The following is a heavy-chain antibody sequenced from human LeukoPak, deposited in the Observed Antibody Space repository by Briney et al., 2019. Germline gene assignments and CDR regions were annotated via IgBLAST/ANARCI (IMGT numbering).Heavy chain of an antibody. CDR3: AKLVRRDCTGISTTVALDH. CDR2: IRGSGETT. CDR1: GFTFSNYA. Sequence: PGGSLRLSCAASGFTFSNYAMSWVRQAPGKGLEWVSAIRGSGETTYYADSVKGRFTISRDNSKNTLYLQMSSLRAEDTAVYFCAKLVRRDCTGISTTVALDHWGQGTLVTVSS. D-gene: IGHD2-8*02. V-gene: IGHV3-23*01. J-gene: IGHJ5*02.